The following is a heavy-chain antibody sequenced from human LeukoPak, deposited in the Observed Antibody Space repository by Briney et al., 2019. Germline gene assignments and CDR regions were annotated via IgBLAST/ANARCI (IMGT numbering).Heavy chain of an antibody. CDR2: IKQDGSEK. V-gene: IGHV3-7*01. CDR1: GFTFSSYW. D-gene: IGHD6-13*01. J-gene: IGHJ4*02. Sequence: GGSLRLSCAASGFTFSSYWMSWVRQAPGKGLEWVANIKQDGSEKYYVDSVKGRFTISRDNAKNSLYLQMNSLRAEDTAVYYCARVNSYSSNWHHLDYWGQGTLVTVSS. CDR3: ARVNSYSSNWHHLDY.